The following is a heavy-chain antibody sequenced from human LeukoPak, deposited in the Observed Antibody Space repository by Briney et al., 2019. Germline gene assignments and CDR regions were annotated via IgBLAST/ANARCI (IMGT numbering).Heavy chain of an antibody. CDR3: ARRQLTSLGYCSSTSCGGAFDI. Sequence: SVKVSCKASGGTFSSYAISWVRQAPGQGLEWMGGIIPIFGTANYAQKFQGRVTITADESTSTAYMELSSLRSEDTAVYYCARRQLTSLGYCSSTSCGGAFDIWGQGTMVTVSS. J-gene: IGHJ3*02. CDR2: IIPIFGTA. D-gene: IGHD2-2*01. V-gene: IGHV1-69*13. CDR1: GGTFSSYA.